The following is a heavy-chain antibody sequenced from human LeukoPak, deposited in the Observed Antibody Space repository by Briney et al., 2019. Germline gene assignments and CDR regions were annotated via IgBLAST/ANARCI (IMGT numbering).Heavy chain of an antibody. Sequence: PGGSLRLSCAASGFTFSSYSMNWVRQAPGKGLEWVSSISSSSSYIYYADSVKGRFTISRDNAKNSLYLQMNSLRAEDTAVYYCARDGYGSGMLGIWGQGTMVTVSS. D-gene: IGHD3-10*01. J-gene: IGHJ3*02. CDR2: ISSSSSYI. V-gene: IGHV3-21*01. CDR1: GFTFSSYS. CDR3: ARDGYGSGMLGI.